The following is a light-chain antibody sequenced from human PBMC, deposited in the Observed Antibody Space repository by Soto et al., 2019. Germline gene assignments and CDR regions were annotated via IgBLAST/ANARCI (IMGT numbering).Light chain of an antibody. CDR3: QQRSNWPGT. V-gene: IGKV3-11*01. J-gene: IGKJ5*01. CDR2: DAS. Sequence: EIVLTQSPATLSLSPGERATLSCRASQSISTYLAWYQQKPGQAPRLLIYDASNRVTGIPARFSGSGSGTDFTLTISSLEPEDFADYYCQQRSNWPGTFGHGTRLEIK. CDR1: QSISTY.